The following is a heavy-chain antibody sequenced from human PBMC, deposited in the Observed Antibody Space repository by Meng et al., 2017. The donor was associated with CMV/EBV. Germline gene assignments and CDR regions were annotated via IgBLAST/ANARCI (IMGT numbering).Heavy chain of an antibody. CDR2: VRSKANSYAT. CDR1: GFTFSGSA. Sequence: GESLKISCAASGFTFSGSAVHWVRQASGKGLEWVGRVRSKANSYATAYAASVKGRFTISRDDSKNTAYLQMNSLKTEDTAVYYCTRASFSRYCSSTSCYYGMDVWGQGTTVTVSS. V-gene: IGHV3-73*01. CDR3: TRASFSRYCSSTSCYYGMDV. J-gene: IGHJ6*02. D-gene: IGHD2-2*01.